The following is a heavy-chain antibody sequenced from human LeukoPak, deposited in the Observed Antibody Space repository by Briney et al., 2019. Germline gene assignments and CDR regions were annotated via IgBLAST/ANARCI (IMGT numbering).Heavy chain of an antibody. CDR3: ARDSGDTDWYNFDF. V-gene: IGHV4-59*11. CDR1: GGPLSGHF. Sequence: SETLSLTCTVSGGPLSGHFWPGLRRPPGQGLENIGYIHSSGSTNYHPSYKSRVTVSLEMSKNQFSLSLSSVTAADTAVYYCARDSGDTDWYNFDFWGQGILVTVSS. J-gene: IGHJ4*02. D-gene: IGHD3-10*01. CDR2: IHSSGST.